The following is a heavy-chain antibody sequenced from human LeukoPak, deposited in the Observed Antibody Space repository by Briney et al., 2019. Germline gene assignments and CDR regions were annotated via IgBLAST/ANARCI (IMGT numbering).Heavy chain of an antibody. CDR2: FNPNSGGT. D-gene: IGHD2-2*01. J-gene: IGHJ4*02. CDR1: GYTFTDYH. Sequence: GASVKVSCEASGYTFTDYHIHWLRQGPGHGLEWIGWFNPNSGGTMYAQKFQGLVTMSRDTSIATAYMDLNRLVSDDTAVYYCARTKPPCTSCLLLDYWGQGTLVTDSS. CDR3: ARTKPPCTSCLLLDY. V-gene: IGHV1-2*02.